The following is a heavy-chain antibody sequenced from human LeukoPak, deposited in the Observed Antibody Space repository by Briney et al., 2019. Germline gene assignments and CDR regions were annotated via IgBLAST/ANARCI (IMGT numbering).Heavy chain of an antibody. D-gene: IGHD3-3*01. V-gene: IGHV3-30-3*01. CDR2: ISSDGSNK. CDR1: GFTFSTYV. CDR3: ARDSYDFWSGYYLDY. Sequence: GGSLRLSCAVSGFTFSTYVMHWVRQAPGKGLEWVAVISSDGSNKYHADSVKGRFTISRDNSKNTLYLQMNSLRAEDTAVYYCARDSYDFWSGYYLDYWGQGTLVTVSS. J-gene: IGHJ4*02.